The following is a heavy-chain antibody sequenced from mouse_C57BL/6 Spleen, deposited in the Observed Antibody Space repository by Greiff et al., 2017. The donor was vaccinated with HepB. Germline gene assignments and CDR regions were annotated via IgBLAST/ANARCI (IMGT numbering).Heavy chain of an antibody. Sequence: VQLQQSGPELVKPGASVKISCKASGYTFTDYYMNWVKQSHGKSLEWIGDINPNNGGTSYNQKFKGKATLTVNKSSSTAYMELRSLTSEDSAFYYCARSAYDYDVVYAMDYWGQGTSVTVSS. CDR2: INPNNGGT. CDR3: ARSAYDYDVVYAMDY. V-gene: IGHV1-26*01. D-gene: IGHD2-4*01. CDR1: GYTFTDYY. J-gene: IGHJ4*01.